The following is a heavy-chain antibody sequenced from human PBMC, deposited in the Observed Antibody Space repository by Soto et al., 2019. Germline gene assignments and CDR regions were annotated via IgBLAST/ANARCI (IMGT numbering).Heavy chain of an antibody. Sequence: SETLSLTCTVSGGSVSSGSYYWSWIRQPPGKGLEWIGYIYYSGSTKYNPSLKSRVTISVDTSKNQFSLYLQMNSLGAEDTAVYYCAKAGGYDILTGYRNRFDPWGQGTRVTVSS. J-gene: IGHJ5*02. CDR3: AKAGGYDILTGYRNRFDP. V-gene: IGHV4-61*01. D-gene: IGHD3-9*01. CDR1: GGSVSSGSYY. CDR2: IYYSGST.